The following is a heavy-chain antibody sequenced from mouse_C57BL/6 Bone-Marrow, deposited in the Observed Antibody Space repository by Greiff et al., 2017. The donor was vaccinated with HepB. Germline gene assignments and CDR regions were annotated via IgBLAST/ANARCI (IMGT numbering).Heavy chain of an antibody. CDR3: ARRDIMGVITDYVDY. CDR2: IYWDDDK. V-gene: IGHV8-12*01. CDR1: GFSLSTSGMG. J-gene: IGHJ2*01. D-gene: IGHD1-1*01. Sequence: QVTLKESGPGILQSSQTLSLTCSFSGFSLSTSGMGVSWIRQPSGKGLEWLAHIYWDDDKRYNPSLKSRLTISKDTSRNQVFLKITSVDTADTATYYCARRDIMGVITDYVDYWGQGTTLTVSS.